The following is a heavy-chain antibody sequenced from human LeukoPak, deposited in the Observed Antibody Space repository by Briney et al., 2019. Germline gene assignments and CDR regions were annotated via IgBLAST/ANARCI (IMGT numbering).Heavy chain of an antibody. J-gene: IGHJ5*02. D-gene: IGHD3-10*01. CDR1: GGSFSGYY. CDR2: IIHSVST. CDR3: ARHGSGSYPHNWFDP. V-gene: IGHV4-34*12. Sequence: SETLSLTCAVNGGSFSGYYWSWIRQPPGKGLGWMGEIIHSVSTNYNPALKCRVTISVDTSKTQFSLKLSSVTAADTAVYYCARHGSGSYPHNWFDPWGQGTLVTVSS.